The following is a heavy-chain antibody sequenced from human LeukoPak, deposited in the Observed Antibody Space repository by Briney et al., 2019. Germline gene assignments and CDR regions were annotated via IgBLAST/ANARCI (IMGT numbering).Heavy chain of an antibody. D-gene: IGHD3-10*01. V-gene: IGHV1-24*01. CDR2: FDPEDGET. J-gene: IGHJ4*01. Sequence: ASVKVSCKVSGYTLTELSMHWVRQAPGKGLEWMGGFDPEDGETIYAQKFQGRVTMTEGTSTDTAYMELSSLRSEDTAVYYCATAHSMVRGRFDYWGXXTLXTVSS. CDR3: ATAHSMVRGRFDY. CDR1: GYTLTELS.